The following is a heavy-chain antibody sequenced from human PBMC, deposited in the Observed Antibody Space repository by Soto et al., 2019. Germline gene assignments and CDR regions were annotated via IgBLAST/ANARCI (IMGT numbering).Heavy chain of an antibody. CDR2: IYYSGSA. V-gene: IGHV4-59*01. J-gene: IGHJ4*02. CDR1: GGSISGFF. CDR3: ARIGLSHPYFDS. D-gene: IGHD2-2*03. Sequence: SETLSLTCTVSGGSISGFFWSWIRQPPGKGLEWIGYIYYSGSANYNPSLKSRITISEDTSKNQFSLQLSSVTAADTAEYICARIGLSHPYFDSWGQGTLVTVSS.